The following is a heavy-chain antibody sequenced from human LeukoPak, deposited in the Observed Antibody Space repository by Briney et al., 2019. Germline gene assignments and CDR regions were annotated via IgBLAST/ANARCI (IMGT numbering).Heavy chain of an antibody. J-gene: IGHJ3*01. Sequence: KPGESLKISCKGSGYRFISYWIGWVRQMPGKGLEWMGIIYPGDSDTRYSPSFQGQVTISADKSINTAYLQWSSLKASDSGMYYCARQRGYRMTKDGFDVWGQGTMVTVSS. D-gene: IGHD5-18*01. CDR1: GYRFISYW. V-gene: IGHV5-51*01. CDR3: ARQRGYRMTKDGFDV. CDR2: IYPGDSDT.